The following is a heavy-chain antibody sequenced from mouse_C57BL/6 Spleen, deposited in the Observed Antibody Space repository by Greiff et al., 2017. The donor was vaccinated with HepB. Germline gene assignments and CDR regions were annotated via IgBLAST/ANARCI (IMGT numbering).Heavy chain of an antibody. Sequence: QVQLQQSGAELVKPGASVKMSCKASGYTFTTYPIEWMKQNHGKSLEWIGNFHPYNDDTKYNEKFKGKATLTVEKSSSTVYLELSRLTSDDSAVYYCASRRVFDGYYEEFAYWGQGTLVTVSA. CDR3: ASRRVFDGYYEEFAY. V-gene: IGHV1-47*01. D-gene: IGHD2-3*01. J-gene: IGHJ3*01. CDR2: FHPYNDDT. CDR1: GYTFTTYP.